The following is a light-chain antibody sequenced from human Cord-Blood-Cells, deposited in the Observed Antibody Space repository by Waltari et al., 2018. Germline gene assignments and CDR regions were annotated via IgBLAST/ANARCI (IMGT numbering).Light chain of an antibody. J-gene: IGKJ4*01. V-gene: IGKV3-11*01. CDR1: QRVSSY. CDR3: QQRSNWPPLT. CDR2: DAA. Sequence: EIVLTQSPATLSLSRGGRATLSCRASQRVSSYLAWYQQKPGQAPRLLLYDAANRATGIPARFSGSGSGTDFTLTISSLEPEDFAVYYCQQRSNWPPLTFGGGTKVEIK.